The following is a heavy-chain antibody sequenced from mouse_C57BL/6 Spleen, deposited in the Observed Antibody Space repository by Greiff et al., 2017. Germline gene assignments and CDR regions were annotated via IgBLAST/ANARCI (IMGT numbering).Heavy chain of an antibody. Sequence: EVKLMESEGGLVQPGSSMKLSCTASGFTFSDYYMAWVRQVPEKGLEWVANINYDGSSTYYLDSLKSRFIISRDNAKNILYLQMSSLKSEDTATYYCARATACWYFDVWGTGTTVTVSS. V-gene: IGHV5-16*01. J-gene: IGHJ1*03. D-gene: IGHD1-2*01. CDR2: INYDGSST. CDR3: ARATACWYFDV. CDR1: GFTFSDYY.